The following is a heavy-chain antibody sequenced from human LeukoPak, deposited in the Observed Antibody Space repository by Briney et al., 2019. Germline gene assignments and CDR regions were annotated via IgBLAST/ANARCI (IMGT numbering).Heavy chain of an antibody. CDR3: ACYGIAPPY. CDR1: GFTFSSYW. Sequence: QPGGSLRLSRAASGFTFSSYWMHWVRQAPGKGLVWVSHINNDGSSTSYADSVKGRFTISRDNAKNTLYLQMNSLRTEDTAVYYCACYGIAPPYWGQGTLVTVSS. J-gene: IGHJ4*02. V-gene: IGHV3-74*01. D-gene: IGHD2-15*01. CDR2: INNDGSST.